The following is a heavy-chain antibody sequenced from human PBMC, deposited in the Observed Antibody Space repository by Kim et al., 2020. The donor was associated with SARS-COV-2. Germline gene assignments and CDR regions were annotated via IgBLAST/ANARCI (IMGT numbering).Heavy chain of an antibody. V-gene: IGHV3-23*01. J-gene: IGHJ4*02. CDR3: AKDDHGRMVVVTSIDY. D-gene: IGHD3-22*01. Sequence: VKGRFTISRDNSKNTLYLQMNSLRAEDTAVYYCAKDDHGRMVVVTSIDYWGQGTLVTVSS.